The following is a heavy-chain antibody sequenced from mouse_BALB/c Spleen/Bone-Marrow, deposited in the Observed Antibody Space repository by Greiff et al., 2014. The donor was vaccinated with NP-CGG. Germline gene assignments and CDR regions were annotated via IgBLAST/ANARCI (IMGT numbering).Heavy chain of an antibody. CDR2: IDTSDSYT. J-gene: IGHJ4*01. Sequence: QVQLQQPGAELGMPGASVKMSCKASGYTFTDNWIYWVKQRPGQGLEWIGAIDTSDSYTNYNQKFMGKASLTVVASSSTAYMQVSSLTSDDSAVYYCARGGHDFSLDYWGQGTSVTVSS. V-gene: IGHV1-69*01. CDR3: ARGGHDFSLDY. CDR1: GYTFTDNW. D-gene: IGHD2-4*01.